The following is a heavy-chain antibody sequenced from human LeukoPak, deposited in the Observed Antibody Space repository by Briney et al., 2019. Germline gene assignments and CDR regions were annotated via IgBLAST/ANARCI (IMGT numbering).Heavy chain of an antibody. J-gene: IGHJ6*02. D-gene: IGHD5-18*01. Sequence: GGSLRLSCAASGLTFSSYWMSWVRQAPGKGLEWVANIKQDGSEKYYVDSVKGRFTISRDNAKNSLYLQMNSLRAEDTAVYYCAREQGGYSYGTNYYYYYGMDVWGQGTTVTVSS. CDR3: AREQGGYSYGTNYYYYYGMDV. CDR2: IKQDGSEK. V-gene: IGHV3-7*01. CDR1: GLTFSSYW.